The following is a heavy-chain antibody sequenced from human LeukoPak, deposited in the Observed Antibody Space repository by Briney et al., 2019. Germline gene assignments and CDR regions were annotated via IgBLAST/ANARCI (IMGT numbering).Heavy chain of an antibody. CDR2: ISGSGGST. D-gene: IGHD3-10*01. Sequence: GGTLRLSCAASGFTFSSYGMSWVRQAPGKGLEWVSGISGSGGSTYYADSVKGRFTISRDNSKNTLYLQMNSLRAEDTAVYYCARNYYGSGSSLDYWGQGTLVTVSS. CDR3: ARNYYGSGSSLDY. J-gene: IGHJ4*02. V-gene: IGHV3-23*01. CDR1: GFTFSSYG.